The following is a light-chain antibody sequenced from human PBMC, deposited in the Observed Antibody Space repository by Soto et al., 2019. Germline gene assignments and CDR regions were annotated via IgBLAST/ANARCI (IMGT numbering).Light chain of an antibody. J-gene: IGKJ5*01. V-gene: IGKV3-11*01. CDR2: DAY. CDR1: QSFRGL. Sequence: EVVLTQSPVTLSLSLGERATLSCRASQSFRGLLAWYQQKPGQAPRLLIYDAYNMTTGIPPRFSGSGSVTDFTLTNSSLEPEDSAVYYCQQRHMWPITFGQGTRLEIK. CDR3: QQRHMWPIT.